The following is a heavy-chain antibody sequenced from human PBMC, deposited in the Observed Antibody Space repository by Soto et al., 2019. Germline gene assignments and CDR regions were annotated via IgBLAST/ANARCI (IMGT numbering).Heavy chain of an antibody. CDR3: AAGGGLPRYY. CDR2: FFIGGNT. V-gene: IGHV4-39*01. Sequence: SETMSLTCTVSGASISSSTYYWGWMRQPPGKGLEGIASFFIGGNTYYNPSLKSRVTISVDTSKNHFSLKLSSVTAADTAVYYCAAGGGLPRYYWGQGTLVTVSS. D-gene: IGHD5-12*01. CDR1: GASISSSTYY. J-gene: IGHJ4*02.